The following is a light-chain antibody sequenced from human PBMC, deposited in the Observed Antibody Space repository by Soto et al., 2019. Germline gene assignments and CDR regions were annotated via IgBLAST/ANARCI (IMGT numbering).Light chain of an antibody. J-gene: IGLJ1*01. CDR1: SGINVGTYR. V-gene: IGLV5-45*03. CDR3: MIWHSSADV. CDR2: YKSDSDK. Sequence: QSVLTQPSSLSASPGASASLTCTLRSGINVGTYRIYWYQQKPGSPPQYLLRYKSDSDKQQGSGVPSRFSGSKDASANAGILLISGLQSEDEADYYCMIWHSSADVFGTGTKLTVL.